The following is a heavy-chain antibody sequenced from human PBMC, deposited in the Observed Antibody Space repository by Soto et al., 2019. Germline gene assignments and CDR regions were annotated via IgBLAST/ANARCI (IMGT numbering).Heavy chain of an antibody. CDR1: GGSFSGYY. J-gene: IGHJ5*02. V-gene: IGHV4-34*01. Sequence: QVQLQQWGAGLLKPSETLSLTCAVYGGSFSGYYWSWIRQPPGKGLEWIGEINHSGSTNYNPSLKSRVTISVDTSKNQFSLKLSSVTAADTAVYYCARKSPYSSFDPWGQGTLVTVSS. CDR3: ARKSPYSSFDP. CDR2: INHSGST. D-gene: IGHD2-21*01.